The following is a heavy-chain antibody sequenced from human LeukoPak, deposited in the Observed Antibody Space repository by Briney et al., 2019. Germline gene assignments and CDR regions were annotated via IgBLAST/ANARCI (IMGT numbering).Heavy chain of an antibody. D-gene: IGHD6-13*01. CDR3: AKSGIAAAGQRGYFDH. CDR1: GFTFSSYS. V-gene: IGHV3-30*18. CDR2: ISNDGSNK. Sequence: PGGSLRLSCAASGFTFSSYSMNWVRQAPGKGLEWVAVISNDGSNKYYADSVKGRFTISRDNSKNTVYLQMNSLRGEDTAVYYCAKSGIAAAGQRGYFDHWGQGTLVTVSS. J-gene: IGHJ4*02.